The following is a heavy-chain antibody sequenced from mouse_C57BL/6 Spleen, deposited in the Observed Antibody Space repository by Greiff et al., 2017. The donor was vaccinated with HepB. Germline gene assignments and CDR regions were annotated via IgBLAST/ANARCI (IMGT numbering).Heavy chain of an antibody. CDR2: IYPRDGST. J-gene: IGHJ3*01. Sequence: QVQLKQSGPELVKPGASVKLSCKASGYTFTSDDINWVKQRTGQGLEWIGWIYPRDGSTKYNEKFKGKATLTVDTSSSTAYRERHSLTSEDSAVYFCARGYYGSRSWSAYWGQGTLVTVSA. V-gene: IGHV1-85*01. CDR1: GYTFTSDD. CDR3: ARGYYGSRSWSAY. D-gene: IGHD1-1*01.